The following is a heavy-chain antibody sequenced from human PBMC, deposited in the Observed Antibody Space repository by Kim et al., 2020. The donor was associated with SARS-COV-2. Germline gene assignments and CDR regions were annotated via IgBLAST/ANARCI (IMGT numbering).Heavy chain of an antibody. CDR1: GGSFSGYY. Sequence: SETLSLTCAVYGGSFSGYYWSWIRQPPGMGLEWIGEINHSGSTNYNPSLKSRVTISVDTSKNQFSLKLSSVTAADTAVYYCAIEVVVLVAATPRYYYYMDVWGKGTTVTVSS. CDR2: INHSGST. J-gene: IGHJ6*03. D-gene: IGHD2-15*01. CDR3: AIEVVVLVAATPRYYYYMDV. V-gene: IGHV4-34*01.